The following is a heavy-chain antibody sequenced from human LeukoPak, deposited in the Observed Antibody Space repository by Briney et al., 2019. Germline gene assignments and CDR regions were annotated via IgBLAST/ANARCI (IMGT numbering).Heavy chain of an antibody. J-gene: IGHJ4*02. D-gene: IGHD3-10*01. CDR3: ARKTMVREPFDY. CDR1: GDTFTSYA. CDR2: IIPIFGTA. Sequence: ASVKVSCKASGDTFTSYAISWVRQAPGQGLEWMGGIIPIFGTANYAQKFQGRVTITTDESKSTAYMELSSLRSEDTAVYYCARKTMVREPFDYWGQGTLVTVSS. V-gene: IGHV1-69*05.